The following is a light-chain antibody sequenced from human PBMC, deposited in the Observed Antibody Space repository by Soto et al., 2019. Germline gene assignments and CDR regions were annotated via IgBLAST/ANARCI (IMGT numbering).Light chain of an antibody. V-gene: IGLV2-8*01. Sequence: QSVLTKPPSASGSPGQSVTISCTGSSSDVGHSNFVSWYQQHPGKGPKLIIYEVSKRPSGVPDRFSGSKSGNTASLSVSGLQDEDEADYFCNAQADNGKHVFGTGTKVTVL. CDR3: NAQADNGKHV. CDR2: EVS. CDR1: SSDVGHSNF. J-gene: IGLJ1*01.